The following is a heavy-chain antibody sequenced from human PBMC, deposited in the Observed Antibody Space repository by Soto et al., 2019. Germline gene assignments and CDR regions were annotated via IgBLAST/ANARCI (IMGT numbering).Heavy chain of an antibody. V-gene: IGHV1-69*13. J-gene: IGHJ5*02. Sequence: SVKVSCKASGGTFSSYAISWVRQAPGQGLEWMGGIIPIFGTANYAQKFQGRVTITADESTSTAYMELSSLRSEDTAVYYCARTSDGDDYSNRDNWFDPWGQGTLVTVSS. CDR3: ARTSDGDDYSNRDNWFDP. CDR1: GGTFSSYA. D-gene: IGHD4-4*01. CDR2: IIPIFGTA.